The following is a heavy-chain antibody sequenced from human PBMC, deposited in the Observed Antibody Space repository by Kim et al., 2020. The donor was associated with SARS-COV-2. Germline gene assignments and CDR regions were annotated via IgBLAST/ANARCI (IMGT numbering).Heavy chain of an antibody. CDR3: AGGRGWLIDY. J-gene: IGHJ4*02. Sequence: GGSLRLSCAASGITFSHYWMNWIRQSPGKGPQWVANIKQDGTEVRYVDSVRGRFTISRDNAKNSLYLQMNSLRGDDTAVYYCAGGRGWLIDYWGQGTLVTVSS. V-gene: IGHV3-7*03. D-gene: IGHD6-19*01. CDR1: GITFSHYW. CDR2: IKQDGTEV.